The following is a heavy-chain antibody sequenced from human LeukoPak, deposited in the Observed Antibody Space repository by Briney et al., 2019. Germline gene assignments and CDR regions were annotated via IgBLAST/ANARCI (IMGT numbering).Heavy chain of an antibody. CDR2: IYPGDSDT. D-gene: IGHD2-8*02. CDR3: ASPPTGDAFDI. CDR1: GYSFTSYW. J-gene: IGHJ3*02. Sequence: GESLKISCTGSGYSFTSYWIGWVRQMPGKGLEWMGIIYPGDSDTRYSPSFQGQVTISADKSITTSYLQCSSLKASATATYYCASPPTGDAFDIWGQGTMFTVSS. V-gene: IGHV5-51*01.